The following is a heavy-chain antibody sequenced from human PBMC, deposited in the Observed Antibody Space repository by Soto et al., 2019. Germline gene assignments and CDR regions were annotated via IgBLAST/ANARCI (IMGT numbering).Heavy chain of an antibody. CDR3: TGRYFDWLPSPDY. D-gene: IGHD3-9*01. Sequence: LSCAASGFTFSNAWMSWVRQAPGKGLEWVGRIKSKTDGGTTDYAAPVKGRFTISRDDSKNTLYLQMNSLKTEDTAVYYCTGRYFDWLPSPDYWGQGTLVTVPS. CDR1: GFTFSNAW. CDR2: IKSKTDGGTT. V-gene: IGHV3-15*01. J-gene: IGHJ4*02.